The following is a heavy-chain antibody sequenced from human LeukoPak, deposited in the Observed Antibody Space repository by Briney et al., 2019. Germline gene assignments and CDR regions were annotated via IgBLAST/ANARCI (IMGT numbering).Heavy chain of an antibody. J-gene: IGHJ6*03. CDR3: AREASGRTQNYYYYYMDV. CDR2: IYSGGST. D-gene: IGHD1-14*01. Sequence: PGGSLRLSCAASGFTVSSNYMSWVRQAPGKGLEWVSVIYSGGSTYYADSVKGRFTISRDNSKNTLYLQMNSLRAEDTALYYCAREASGRTQNYYYYYMDVWGKGTTVTVSS. V-gene: IGHV3-66*01. CDR1: GFTVSSNY.